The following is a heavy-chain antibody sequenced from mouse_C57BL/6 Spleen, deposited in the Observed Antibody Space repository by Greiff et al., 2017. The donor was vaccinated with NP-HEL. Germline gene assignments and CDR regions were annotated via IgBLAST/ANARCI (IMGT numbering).Heavy chain of an antibody. CDR2: IYPRSGNT. CDR3: ARGEITTVVENYYAMDY. Sequence: VQLQQSGAELARPGASVKLSCKASGYTFTSYGISWVKQRTGQGLEWIGEIYPRSGNTYYNEKFKGKATLTADKSSSTAYMELRSLTSEDSAVYFCARGEITTVVENYYAMDYWGQGTSVTVSS. J-gene: IGHJ4*01. D-gene: IGHD1-1*01. V-gene: IGHV1-81*01. CDR1: GYTFTSYG.